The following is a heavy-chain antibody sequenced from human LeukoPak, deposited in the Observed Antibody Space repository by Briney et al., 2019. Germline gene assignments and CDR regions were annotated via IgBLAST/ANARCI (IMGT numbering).Heavy chain of an antibody. CDR3: ARHSLNLRYVNWFDP. CDR1: GDSINNNNYY. D-gene: IGHD2-2*01. Sequence: SETLSLTCTVSGDSINNNNYYWGWIRQPPGKGLEWIGNIYYNGRTYYSPSLKSRVTISVDTSKNQFSLKLSSVTAADTAVYYCARHSLNLRYVNWFDPWGQGTLVTVSS. V-gene: IGHV4-39*01. CDR2: IYYNGRT. J-gene: IGHJ5*02.